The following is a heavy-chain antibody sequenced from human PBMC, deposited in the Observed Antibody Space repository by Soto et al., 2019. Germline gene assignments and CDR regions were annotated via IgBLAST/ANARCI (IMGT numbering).Heavy chain of an antibody. V-gene: IGHV4-38-2*01. CDR3: ARGAATVTPGWFDP. CDR2: IYHSGST. Sequence: SETLSLTCAVSGYSISSGYYWGRIRQTPGKGLEWIASIYHSGSTYYNPSLKSRVTISVDTSKNQFSLKLTSVTAADTAVYYCARGAATVTPGWFDPWGQGIMVTVSS. J-gene: IGHJ5*02. D-gene: IGHD4-17*01. CDR1: GYSISSGYY.